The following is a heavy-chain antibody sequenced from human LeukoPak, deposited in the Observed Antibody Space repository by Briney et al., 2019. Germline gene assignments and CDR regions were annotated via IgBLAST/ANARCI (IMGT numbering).Heavy chain of an antibody. CDR3: AKTPMTNGWYYFDY. CDR1: GFTFRSYW. V-gene: IGHV3-30*18. J-gene: IGHJ4*02. Sequence: GGSLRLSCAASGFTFRSYWMSWVRQAPGKGLEWVAVITNDGRNKYYADSVKGRFTISRDNSKNSVYLQMNSLRGEDTAVYYCAKTPMTNGWYYFDYWGQGSLVTVSS. D-gene: IGHD6-19*01. CDR2: ITNDGRNK.